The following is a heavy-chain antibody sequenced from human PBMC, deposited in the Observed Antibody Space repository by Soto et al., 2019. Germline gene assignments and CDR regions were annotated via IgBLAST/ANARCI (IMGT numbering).Heavy chain of an antibody. V-gene: IGHV1-8*01. CDR1: GYTFTSYD. CDR3: ARLRRYRSSLDS. CDR2: MNPNSGNT. J-gene: IGHJ5*01. Sequence: ASVKVACKAAGYTFTSYDINWVRQPTGQGLEWMGWMNPNSGNTGYAQKFQGRVTMTRNTSISTAYMELSSQRSEDTAVYYCARLRRYRSSLDSWGQGTLVTVSS. D-gene: IGHD6-13*01.